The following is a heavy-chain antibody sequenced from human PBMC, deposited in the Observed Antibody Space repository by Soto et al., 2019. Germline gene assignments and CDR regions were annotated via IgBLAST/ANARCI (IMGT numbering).Heavy chain of an antibody. V-gene: IGHV4-59*01. D-gene: IGHD2-2*01. Sequence: PSETLSLTCTVSGGSISSYYWSWIRQPPGKGLEWIGYIYYSGSTNYNPSLKSRVTISVDTSKNQFSLKLSSVTAADTAVYYCARGPLGWIEPLPAGIDYWGQGTLVTVSS. CDR3: ARGPLGWIEPLPAGIDY. CDR1: GGSISSYY. CDR2: IYYSGST. J-gene: IGHJ4*02.